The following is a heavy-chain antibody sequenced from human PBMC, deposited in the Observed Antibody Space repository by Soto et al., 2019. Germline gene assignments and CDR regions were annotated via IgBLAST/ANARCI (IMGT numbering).Heavy chain of an antibody. Sequence: QVQLQESGPGLVKPSQTLSLTCTVSGGSISTGGYYWTWIRQHPGKGLEWMGYIYYSGSTYYNPSLKSRVTMSVDTSKHQFSVKLSSGTAADTAVYCCGRGLSVNLFDNWGQGTRVTGSS. J-gene: IGHJ4*02. D-gene: IGHD4-17*01. CDR1: GGSISTGGYY. V-gene: IGHV4-31*03. CDR3: GRGLSVNLFDN. CDR2: IYYSGST.